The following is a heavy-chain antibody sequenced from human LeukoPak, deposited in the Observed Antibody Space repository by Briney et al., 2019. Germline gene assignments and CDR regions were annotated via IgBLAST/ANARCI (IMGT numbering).Heavy chain of an antibody. J-gene: IGHJ3*02. CDR2: IYSSGST. V-gene: IGHV4-59*08. CDR3: ARLRSGSADNAFDI. CDR1: GGSISSYY. D-gene: IGHD1-26*01. Sequence: SETLSLTCTVSGGSISSYYWSWIRQPPGKGLEWIGYIYSSGSTNFNPSLKSRVTISVDTSKNQFSLKLTSVTAADTAVYYCARLRSGSADNAFDIWGQGTMVTVSS.